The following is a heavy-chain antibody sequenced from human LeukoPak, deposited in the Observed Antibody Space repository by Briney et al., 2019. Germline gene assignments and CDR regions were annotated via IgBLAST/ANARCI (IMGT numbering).Heavy chain of an antibody. J-gene: IGHJ4*02. Sequence: PGGSLRLSCAASGFTFSSYSMNWVRQAPGKGLEWVSYISSSSSTIYHADSVKGRSTISRDNAKNSLYLQMNSLRAEDTAVYYCARTRRSGYYYFDYWGQGTLVTVSS. V-gene: IGHV3-48*01. CDR2: ISSSSSTI. CDR1: GFTFSSYS. CDR3: ARTRRSGYYYFDY. D-gene: IGHD3-22*01.